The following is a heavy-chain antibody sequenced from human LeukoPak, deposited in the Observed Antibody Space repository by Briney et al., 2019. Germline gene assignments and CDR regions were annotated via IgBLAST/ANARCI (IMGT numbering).Heavy chain of an antibody. CDR2: MYPGDSET. CDR3: ARQSVDGRYTFDY. D-gene: IGHD3-16*02. V-gene: IGHV5-51*01. CDR1: GNSFINYW. J-gene: IGHJ4*02. Sequence: GESLQISCKGSGNSFINYWIGWVRQMPGKGLEWMGIMYPGDSETRYSPSFQGQVTISADKSISTAYLQWSSLKASDTAMYYCARQSVDGRYTFDYWGQGTLVTVSS.